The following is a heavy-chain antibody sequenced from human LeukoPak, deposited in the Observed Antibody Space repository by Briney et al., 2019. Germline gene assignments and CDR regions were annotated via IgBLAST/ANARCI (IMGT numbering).Heavy chain of an antibody. J-gene: IGHJ4*02. CDR1: GFTVSSNY. V-gene: IGHV3-53*04. CDR2: IYSGGST. CDR3: AKDLDDSSGYYYSY. D-gene: IGHD3-22*01. Sequence: GGSLRLSCAASGFTVSSNYMSWVRQAPGKGLEWVSVIYSGGSTYYADSVKGRFTISRHNSKNTLYLQMNSLRAEDTAVYYCAKDLDDSSGYYYSYWGQGTLVTVSS.